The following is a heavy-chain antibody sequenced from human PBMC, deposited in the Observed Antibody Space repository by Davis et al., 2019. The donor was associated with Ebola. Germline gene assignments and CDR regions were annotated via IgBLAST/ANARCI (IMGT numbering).Heavy chain of an antibody. Sequence: ASVKVSCKASGYTFTSYYMHWVRQAPGQGLEWMGIINPSGGSTSYAQKFQGRVTMTRDTSTSTVYMELSSLRSEDTAVYYCARERTTTVSPSPQTEPRQVYGMDVWGQGTLVTVSS. J-gene: IGHJ6*02. D-gene: IGHD4-17*01. CDR3: ARERTTTVSPSPQTEPRQVYGMDV. V-gene: IGHV1-46*01. CDR2: INPSGGST. CDR1: GYTFTSYY.